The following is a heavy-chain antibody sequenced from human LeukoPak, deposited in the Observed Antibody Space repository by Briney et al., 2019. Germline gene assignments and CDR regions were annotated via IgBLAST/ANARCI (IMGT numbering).Heavy chain of an antibody. CDR3: AKAGLADY. CDR2: ISYDGSNK. J-gene: IGHJ4*02. Sequence: GGSLRLSCAASGFTFSSYGMHWVRQAPGKGLEWVAVISYDGSNKYYADSVKGRFTISRDNSKNTLYLQMNSLRAEDTAVYYCAKAGLADYWGQGTLVTVSS. V-gene: IGHV3-30*18. CDR1: GFTFSSYG.